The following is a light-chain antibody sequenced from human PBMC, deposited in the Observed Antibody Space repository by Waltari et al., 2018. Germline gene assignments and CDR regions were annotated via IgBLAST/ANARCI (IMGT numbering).Light chain of an antibody. J-gene: IGKJ3*01. CDR1: QSVSNY. CDR3: QQSYSTLMYT. Sequence: EIQMTQSPSSLSASLGARVTITCRASQSVSNYLSWYQQKPGKAPKLLIYGVSNLQSGVPSRFSASGSGTDFTLTISSLQPEDFAIYYCQQSYSTLMYTFGPGTRVDVK. CDR2: GVS. V-gene: IGKV1-39*01.